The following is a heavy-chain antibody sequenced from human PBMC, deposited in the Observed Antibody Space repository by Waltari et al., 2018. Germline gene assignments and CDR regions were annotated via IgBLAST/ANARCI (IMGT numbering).Heavy chain of an antibody. CDR2: MDYSGRT. CDR3: ARGFGSATTSRFDP. J-gene: IGHJ5*02. Sequence: QLQLQESGPGLVKPPETLSLTCTVSGGSISSSSYYWGWIRQPPEKGLEWVASMDYSGRTYSNPSLKSLVTISVDTSKNQFSLEVRSVTAADTAVYYCARGFGSATTSRFDPWGQGIVVTVSS. V-gene: IGHV4-39*07. D-gene: IGHD5-12*01. CDR1: GGSISSSSYY.